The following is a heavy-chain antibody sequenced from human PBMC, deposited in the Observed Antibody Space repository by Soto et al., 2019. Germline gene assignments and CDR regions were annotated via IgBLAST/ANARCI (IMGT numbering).Heavy chain of an antibody. D-gene: IGHD1-26*01. J-gene: IGHJ5*02. Sequence: QVQLVQSGAEVKKPGASVKVSCKASGYTFTSYGISWVRQAPGQGLEWMGWISAYNGNTNYAQKLQGRVTMTTDTSTSTAYMELRSLRSDDTAVYYCARRVSLSPGVGATTLYNWFDPWGQGTLVTVSS. CDR1: GYTFTSYG. CDR3: ARRVSLSPGVGATTLYNWFDP. V-gene: IGHV1-18*04. CDR2: ISAYNGNT.